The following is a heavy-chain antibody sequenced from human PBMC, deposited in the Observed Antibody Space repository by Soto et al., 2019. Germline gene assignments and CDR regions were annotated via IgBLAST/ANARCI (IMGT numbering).Heavy chain of an antibody. D-gene: IGHD2-8*01. CDR2: IIPIFGTA. CDR3: AVDIVLMVYARLNY. CDR1: GGTFSSYA. J-gene: IGHJ4*02. V-gene: IGHV1-69*06. Sequence: SVKVSCKASGGTFSSYAISWVRQAPGQGLEWMGGIIPIFGTANYAQKFQGRVTITADKSTSTAYMELSRLRSEDTAVYYCAVDIVLMVYARLNYWGQGTLVTVSS.